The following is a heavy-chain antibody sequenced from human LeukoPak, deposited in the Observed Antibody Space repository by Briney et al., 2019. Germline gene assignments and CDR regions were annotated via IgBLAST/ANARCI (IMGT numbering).Heavy chain of an antibody. CDR3: ARDLFGSRATIDY. V-gene: IGHV3-30*02. D-gene: IGHD5-12*01. CDR2: IQNDGSNK. CDR1: GFSFSGYG. J-gene: IGHJ4*02. Sequence: GGSLRLSCAASGFSFSGYGMHWVRQAPGKGLEWVTFIQNDGSNKYYTDSVKGRFTISRDNSKNTLYLQMSSLRAEDTAVYYCARDLFGSRATIDYWGQGTLVTVSS.